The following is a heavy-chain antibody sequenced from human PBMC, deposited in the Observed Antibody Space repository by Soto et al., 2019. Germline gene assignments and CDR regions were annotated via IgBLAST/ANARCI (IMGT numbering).Heavy chain of an antibody. D-gene: IGHD3-10*01. CDR1: GGTFNTYA. V-gene: IGHV1-69*19. Sequence: QVPLVQSGAEMKKPGSSVKVSCKSSGGTFNTYAMNWVRQAPGQGPEWMGDISPMFGAANYAPKFQGRVTITADESTGTSYMQLSSLTSEDTALYFCAREVQVHTPAFVYWGQGTLVTVSS. J-gene: IGHJ4*02. CDR3: AREVQVHTPAFVY. CDR2: ISPMFGAA.